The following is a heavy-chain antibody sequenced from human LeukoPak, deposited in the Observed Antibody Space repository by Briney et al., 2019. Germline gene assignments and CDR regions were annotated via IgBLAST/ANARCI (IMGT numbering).Heavy chain of an antibody. CDR1: GYTLASHD. J-gene: IGHJ5*02. CDR2: MNPKSGDT. V-gene: IGHV1-8*01. D-gene: IGHD3-10*01. CDR3: ARDLYGSGSSGFDP. Sequence: ASVKVSCKASGYTLASHDIDWVRQAAGQGLEWMGWMNPKSGDTGYAQKFQDRVAMTRDTSINTVYMELSSLTSEDTAVYYCARDLYGSGSSGFDPWGQGILVTVSS.